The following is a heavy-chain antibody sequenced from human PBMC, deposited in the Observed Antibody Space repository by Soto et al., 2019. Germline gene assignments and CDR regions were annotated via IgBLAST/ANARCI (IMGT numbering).Heavy chain of an antibody. Sequence: EVQLFESGGGLVQPGGSLRVSCAGSGFTFNSYAMSWVRQAPGKGLEWVSAISGSGGSTYYADSVKGRFTISRDNSKNTLYLQMNSLRADDTAVYYCAKGGGAYAFDIWGQGTMVTVSS. CDR3: AKGGGAYAFDI. J-gene: IGHJ3*02. CDR2: ISGSGGST. V-gene: IGHV3-23*01. CDR1: GFTFNSYA. D-gene: IGHD3-10*01.